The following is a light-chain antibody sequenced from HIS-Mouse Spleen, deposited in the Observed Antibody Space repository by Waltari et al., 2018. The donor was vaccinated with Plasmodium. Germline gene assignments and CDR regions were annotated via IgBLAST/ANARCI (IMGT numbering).Light chain of an antibody. J-gene: IGKJ3*01. CDR2: GAS. CDR3: QQYNNWSFT. CDR1: QRVSSN. Sequence: EIVMTQSPAPLPVSPGERATLSCRASQRVSSNLAWYQQKPGQAPRLLIYGASTRATGIPARFSGSGSGTEFTLTISSLQSEDLAVYYCQQYNNWSFTFGPGTKVDIK. V-gene: IGKV3-15*01.